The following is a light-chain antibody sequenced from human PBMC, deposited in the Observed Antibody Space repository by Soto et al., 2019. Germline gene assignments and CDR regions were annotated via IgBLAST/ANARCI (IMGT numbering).Light chain of an antibody. V-gene: IGLV1-40*01. J-gene: IGLJ2*01. CDR1: SSNIGAGYD. CDR2: GNS. CDR3: QSYDSSLSRV. Sequence: QSVLTQPPSVSGAPGKRVTISCTGSSSNIGAGYDVHWYQQLPGTAPKLLIYGNSNRPSGVPDRFSGSKSGTSASLAITGLQADDEADYYCQSYDSSLSRVFGGGTQLTVL.